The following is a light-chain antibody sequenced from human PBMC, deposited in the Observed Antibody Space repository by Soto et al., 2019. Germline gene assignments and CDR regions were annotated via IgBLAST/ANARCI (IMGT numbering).Light chain of an antibody. CDR1: QIMYTW. J-gene: IGKJ2*01. CDR2: DAT. V-gene: IGKV1-5*01. CDR3: QHYNGY. Sequence: DIQMTQSPSTLSASVGDRVTITCRASQIMYTWLAWYQQKPGKAPKLLIYDATTLESGVPSRFSGSGSGTEFTLTISSLQPDDVAAYYCQHYNGYFGQGTKLEI.